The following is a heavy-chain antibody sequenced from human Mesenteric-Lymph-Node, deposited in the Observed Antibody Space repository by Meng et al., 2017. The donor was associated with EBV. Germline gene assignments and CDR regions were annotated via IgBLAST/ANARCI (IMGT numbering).Heavy chain of an antibody. V-gene: IGHV4-34*01. D-gene: IGHD1-26*01. J-gene: IGHJ1*01. CDR1: GGSFSGYY. CDR2: ISHSGSS. Sequence: QVQLQQWGAGLLKASEXLSLTCAVYGGSFSGYYWSWIRQPPGQGLEWIGEISHSGSSNYNVSLKSRVTMSIDTSKNQFSLKLSSVTVADTAVYYCARYSSSWEKYFQYWGRGSLVTVSS. CDR3: ARYSSSWEKYFQY.